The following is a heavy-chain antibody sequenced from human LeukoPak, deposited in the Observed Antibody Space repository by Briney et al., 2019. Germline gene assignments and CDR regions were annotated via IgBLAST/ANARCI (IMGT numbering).Heavy chain of an antibody. CDR1: GGSFSGYY. V-gene: IGHV4-34*09. D-gene: IGHD3-22*01. CDR3: ARAGFYYDSSGYSKLNWFDP. J-gene: IGHJ5*02. CDR2: INHSGST. Sequence: SETLSLTCAVYGGSFSGYYWSWIRQPPGKGLEWIGEINHSGSTNYNPSLKSRVTISVDTSKNQFSLKLSSVTAADTAVYYCARAGFYYDSSGYSKLNWFDPWGQGTLVTVSS.